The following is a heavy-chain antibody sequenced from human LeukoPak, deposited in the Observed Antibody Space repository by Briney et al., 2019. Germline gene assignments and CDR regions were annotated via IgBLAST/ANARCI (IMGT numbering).Heavy chain of an antibody. V-gene: IGHV1-46*03. CDR1: GYVFTRYY. CDR3: ARHGSGRYYPAEGRVDY. Sequence: ASEKVSCKAFGYVFTRYYIHCVRQAPAQGLVWMGIINPSVGGTTYARKFQGRVTMTRDTSTSTAYMELSSLRSEDTAVYYCARHGSGRYYPAEGRVDYWGQGTLVTVSS. J-gene: IGHJ4*02. D-gene: IGHD3-10*01. CDR2: INPSVGGT.